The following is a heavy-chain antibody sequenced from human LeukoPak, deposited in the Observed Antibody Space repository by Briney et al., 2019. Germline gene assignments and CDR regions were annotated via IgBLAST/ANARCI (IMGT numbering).Heavy chain of an antibody. D-gene: IGHD2-15*01. CDR1: GYSFTSYW. CDR2: IYPGDSDT. Sequence: PGGSLNLSCKGSGYSFTSYWIGWVRQMPGKGLEWMGIIYPGDSDTRYSPSFQGQVTISADKSISTAYLQWSSLKASDTAMYYCARHHVCSGGSCYSGDYWGQGTLVTVSS. J-gene: IGHJ4*02. CDR3: ARHHVCSGGSCYSGDY. V-gene: IGHV5-51*01.